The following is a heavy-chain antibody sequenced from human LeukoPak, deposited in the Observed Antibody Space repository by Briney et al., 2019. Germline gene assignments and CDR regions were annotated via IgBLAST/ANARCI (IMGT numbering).Heavy chain of an antibody. CDR3: ARDYGDNNWFDP. D-gene: IGHD4-17*01. CDR2: IIPIFGTA. CDR1: VGTFSSYA. J-gene: IGHJ5*02. Sequence: ASVKVSCKASVGTFSSYAISWVRQAPGQGLEWMGGIIPIFGTANYAQKFQGRVTITADESTSTAYMELSSLRSEDTAVYYCARDYGDNNWFDPWGQGTLVTVSS. V-gene: IGHV1-69*13.